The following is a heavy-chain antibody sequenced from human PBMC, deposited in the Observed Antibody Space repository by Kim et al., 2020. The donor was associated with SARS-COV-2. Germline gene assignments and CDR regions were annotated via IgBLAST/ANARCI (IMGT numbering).Heavy chain of an antibody. J-gene: IGHJ4*02. CDR3: AKNSTGYLYDDILTGYFVDY. CDR2: ISGSGTGT. CDR1: GFTFSSYA. V-gene: IGHV3-23*01. D-gene: IGHD3-9*01. Sequence: GGSLRLSCAASGFTFSSYAMNWVRQAPGKGLEWVSAISGSGTGTYYADSVKGRFTISRDNSKNTLYLQMNSLRAEDTAVYYCAKNSTGYLYDDILTGYFVDYWGQGALVTVSS.